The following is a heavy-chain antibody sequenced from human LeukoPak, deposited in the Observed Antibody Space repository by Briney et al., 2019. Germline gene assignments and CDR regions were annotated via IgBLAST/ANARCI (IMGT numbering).Heavy chain of an antibody. D-gene: IGHD2-2*01. J-gene: IGHJ4*02. CDR3: AREQPAGSTDY. CDR2: ISPEGTTT. Sequence: LPGGSLRLSCEASGFIFSGYSMHWVRQAPGKGLEYVLVISPEGTTTYYTNSVKGRFTISRDNSKNTLYLQMGSLRDEDTAMYYCAREQPAGSTDYWGQGTLVTVSS. V-gene: IGHV3-64*01. CDR1: GFIFSGYS.